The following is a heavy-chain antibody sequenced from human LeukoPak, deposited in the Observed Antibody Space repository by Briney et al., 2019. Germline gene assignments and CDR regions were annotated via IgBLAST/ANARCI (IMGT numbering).Heavy chain of an antibody. V-gene: IGHV4-34*01. D-gene: IGHD2-21*01. CDR3: ARGLFDDPTRFDP. CDR2: INHSGST. Sequence: SETLSLTCAVYGGSFSGYYWSWIRLPPGKGLEWIGEINHSGSTNYNPSLKSRVTISVDTSKNQFSLKLSSVTAADTAVYYCARGLFDDPTRFDPWGQGTLVTVSS. J-gene: IGHJ5*02. CDR1: GGSFSGYY.